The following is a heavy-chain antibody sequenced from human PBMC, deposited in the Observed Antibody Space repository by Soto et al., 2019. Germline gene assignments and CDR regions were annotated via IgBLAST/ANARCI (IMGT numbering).Heavy chain of an antibody. V-gene: IGHV4-61*01. Sequence: SSETLSLTCTVSGGSVSSGSYYWSWIRQPPGKGLEWIGYIYYSGSTNYNPSLKSRVTISVDTSKNQFSLKLSSVTAADTAVYYCAREKRNTNYYYYYGMDVWGQGTTVTV. D-gene: IGHD1-1*01. J-gene: IGHJ6*02. CDR2: IYYSGST. CDR3: AREKRNTNYYYYYGMDV. CDR1: GGSVSSGSYY.